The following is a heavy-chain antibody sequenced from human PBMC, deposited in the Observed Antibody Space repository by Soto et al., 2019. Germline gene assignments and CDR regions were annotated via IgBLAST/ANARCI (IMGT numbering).Heavy chain of an antibody. V-gene: IGHV3-23*01. CDR3: AKNGLDNSPSAIDS. J-gene: IGHJ4*02. CDR2: ITGSGRDK. CDR1: GFTFRNNV. D-gene: IGHD2-8*01. Sequence: GGSLRLSFAASGFTFRNNVLSWVRQAPGKGLDWVSGITGSGRDKYYEDSVKGRFNISRDNSKKMVFLQMNSLRDEDTALYYCAKNGLDNSPSAIDSWGPLNLVTVXS.